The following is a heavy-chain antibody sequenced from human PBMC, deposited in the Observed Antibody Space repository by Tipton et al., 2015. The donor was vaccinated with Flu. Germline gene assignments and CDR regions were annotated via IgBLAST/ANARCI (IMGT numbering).Heavy chain of an antibody. CDR3: AKWPVGYLEWSLYATMDG. J-gene: IGHJ6*02. Sequence: TLSLTCAVYGGSFSGYYWSWIRQSPGKGLEWIGEINRGGTTNHNPSLKSRVTISMDTSKNQFSLKMTSLTAADTAVYYCAKWPVGYLEWSLYATMDGWGQGTTVTVSS. CDR2: INRGGTT. D-gene: IGHD3-3*01. CDR1: GGSFSGYY. V-gene: IGHV4-34*01.